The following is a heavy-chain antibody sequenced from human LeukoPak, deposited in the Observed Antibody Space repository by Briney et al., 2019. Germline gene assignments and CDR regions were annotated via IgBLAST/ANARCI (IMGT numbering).Heavy chain of an antibody. J-gene: IGHJ6*02. CDR3: AGSYYYDSSGYYQYYYYYGMDV. Sequence: ASVKVSCKASGYTFTSYDINWVRQATGQGLEWMGWMNPNSGNTGYAQKFQGRVTMTRNTSISTAYMELSSLRSEDTAVCYCAGSYYYDSSGYYQYYYYYGMDVWGQGTTVTVSS. D-gene: IGHD3-22*01. CDR2: MNPNSGNT. V-gene: IGHV1-8*01. CDR1: GYTFTSYD.